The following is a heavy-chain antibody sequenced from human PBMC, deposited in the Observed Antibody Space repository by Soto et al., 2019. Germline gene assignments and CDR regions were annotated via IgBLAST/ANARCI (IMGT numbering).Heavy chain of an antibody. Sequence: QVQLQQWGAGLLKPSETLSLTCAVYGGSFSGYYLSWIRQPPGKGLEWIGEITHSGRTNYNTSLKSRVTRSVDTSKNQLSLKLSAVTAADTAVYDCARGLVVPAAMPDDYYYMDVGGKGTTVTVSS. D-gene: IGHD2-2*01. V-gene: IGHV4-34*01. CDR1: GGSFSGYY. CDR2: ITHSGRT. CDR3: ARGLVVPAAMPDDYYYMDV. J-gene: IGHJ6*03.